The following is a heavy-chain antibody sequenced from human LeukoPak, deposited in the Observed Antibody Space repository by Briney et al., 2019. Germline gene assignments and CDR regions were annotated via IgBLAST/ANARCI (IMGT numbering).Heavy chain of an antibody. J-gene: IGHJ4*02. CDR2: VFYSGST. CDR3: AREKAHFDC. V-gene: IGHV4-39*07. CDR1: GGSISSSSYY. Sequence: SETLSLTCTVSGGSISSSSYYWGWIRQPPGKGLEWIGSVFYSGSTYYNPSLKSRVTISVDTSKNQFSLKLSSVTAADTAVYYCAREKAHFDCWGQGILVTVSS.